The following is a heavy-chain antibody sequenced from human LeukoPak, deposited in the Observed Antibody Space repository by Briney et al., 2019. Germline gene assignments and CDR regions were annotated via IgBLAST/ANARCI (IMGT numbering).Heavy chain of an antibody. CDR3: AREVVVAATYNWFDP. D-gene: IGHD2-15*01. J-gene: IGHJ5*02. CDR1: VGTGSSYA. V-gene: IGHV1-69*01. CDR2: IIPIFGTA. Sequence: GSSVKVSFEASVGTGSSYAISWVRQAPGQGLEWMGGIIPIFGTANYAQKFQGRVTITADESTSTVYMELSSLRSEDTAVYYCAREVVVAATYNWFDPWGQGTLVTVSS.